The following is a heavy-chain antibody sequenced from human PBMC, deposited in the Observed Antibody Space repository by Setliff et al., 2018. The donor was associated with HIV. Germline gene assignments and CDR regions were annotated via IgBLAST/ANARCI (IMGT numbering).Heavy chain of an antibody. V-gene: IGHV4-39*01. CDR1: GGSIRATSYY. D-gene: IGHD3-3*01. CDR3: ARLGYYNFWSGYWTDY. Sequence: SETLSLTCTVSGGSIRATSYYWGWIRQPPGRGLEWIGSIYYSGSTKYNPSLKSRVTISLDMSKNQFSLKLNSVTAADTATYYCARLGYYNFWSGYWTDYWGHGTLVTVSS. CDR2: IYYSGST. J-gene: IGHJ4*01.